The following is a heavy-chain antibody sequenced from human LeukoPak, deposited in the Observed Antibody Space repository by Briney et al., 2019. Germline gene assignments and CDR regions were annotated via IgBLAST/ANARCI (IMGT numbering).Heavy chain of an antibody. Sequence: GESLRLSCAASGFTFSSYAMSWVRQAPGKGLEWVSGISGDGVSTYYAGSVKGRFTISRDNSKNTLYLQMNSLRVEDTAVYYCAKVWIVVVVAATFWFDPWGQGTLVTVSS. CDR2: ISGDGVST. CDR3: AKVWIVVVVAATFWFDP. CDR1: GFTFSSYA. D-gene: IGHD2-15*01. V-gene: IGHV3-23*01. J-gene: IGHJ5*02.